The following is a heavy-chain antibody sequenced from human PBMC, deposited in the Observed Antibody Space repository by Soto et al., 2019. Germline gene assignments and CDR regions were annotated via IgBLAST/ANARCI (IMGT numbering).Heavy chain of an antibody. CDR1: GLTFSNYE. CDR3: ATRSGGGGAFDF. D-gene: IGHD3-10*01. Sequence: EVQLVESGGGLVLPGGSLRLSCSASGLTFSNYEMNWVRQAPGKGLEWVSYIGRSGTTTYYADSLKGRFTISRDNAKNSLYLQMNSLIAEDTAVYYCATRSGGGGAFDFWGQGTVVTVSS. J-gene: IGHJ3*01. V-gene: IGHV3-48*03. CDR2: IGRSGTTT.